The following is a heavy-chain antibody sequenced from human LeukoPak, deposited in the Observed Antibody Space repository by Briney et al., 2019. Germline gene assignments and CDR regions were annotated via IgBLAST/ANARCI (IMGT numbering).Heavy chain of an antibody. D-gene: IGHD6-19*01. J-gene: IGHJ4*02. V-gene: IGHV3-48*02. Sequence: PSETLSLTCTVSGGSISSYYWSWVRQAPGKGLEWVSYISSRGSSIQYADSVKGRFTISRDNAKNSLYLQMDSLRDDDTAVYYCARTYNSGWYFDYWGQGTLVTVSS. CDR2: ISSRGSSI. CDR1: GGSISSYY. CDR3: ARTYNSGWYFDY.